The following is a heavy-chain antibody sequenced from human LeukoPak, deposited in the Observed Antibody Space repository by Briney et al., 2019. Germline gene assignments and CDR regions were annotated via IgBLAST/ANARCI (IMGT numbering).Heavy chain of an antibody. Sequence: PGGSLRLPCAASGFTFSSDAMHWVRQAPGKGLEWVAIISNDGSRKYYAHSVEGRFTISRDNSKNTLYLQMDSLRAEDTAVYYCARDRAWNYFDYWGQGTLVTVSS. CDR2: ISNDGSRK. CDR1: GFTFSSDA. D-gene: IGHD3-3*01. CDR3: ARDRAWNYFDY. J-gene: IGHJ4*02. V-gene: IGHV3-30*03.